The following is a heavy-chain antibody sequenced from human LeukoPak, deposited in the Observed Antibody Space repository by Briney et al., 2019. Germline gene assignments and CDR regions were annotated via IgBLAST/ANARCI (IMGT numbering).Heavy chain of an antibody. CDR3: ARGVDYGEDY. V-gene: IGHV4-59*01. CDR1: GGSISSYY. D-gene: IGHD4/OR15-4a*01. J-gene: IGHJ4*02. CDR2: IYYSGST. Sequence: SETLSLTCTVSGGSISSYYWSWIQQPPGKGLEWIGYIYYSGSTNYNPSLKSRVTISVDTSKNQFSLKLSSVTAADTAVYYCARGVDYGEDYWGQGTLVTVSS.